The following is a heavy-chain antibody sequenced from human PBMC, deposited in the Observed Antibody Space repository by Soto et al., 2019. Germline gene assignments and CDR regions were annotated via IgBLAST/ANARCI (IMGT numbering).Heavy chain of an antibody. D-gene: IGHD3-10*01. J-gene: IGHJ5*02. CDR1: GYTFTGYY. Sequence: ASVKVSCKASGYTFTGYYMHWVRQAPGQGLEWMGWINPNSGGTNYAQKFQGRVTMTRDTSISTAYMELSRLRAEDTAVYYCARAYGSPWGFDPWGQGTLVTVSS. CDR2: INPNSGGT. CDR3: ARAYGSPWGFDP. V-gene: IGHV1-2*02.